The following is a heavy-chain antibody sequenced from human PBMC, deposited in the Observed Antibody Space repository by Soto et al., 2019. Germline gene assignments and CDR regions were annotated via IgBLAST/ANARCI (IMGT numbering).Heavy chain of an antibody. V-gene: IGHV1-69*12. Sequence: QVQLVQSGAEVKKPGSSVKVSCKASGGTFSSYAISWVRQAPGQGLEWMGGIIPIFGTANYAQKFQGRVTSTADESTSTDYMELSSLRSGDTAVYYCAYLVYGKGYWGQGTLVTVSS. CDR3: AYLVYGKGY. J-gene: IGHJ4*02. CDR1: GGTFSSYA. CDR2: IIPIFGTA. D-gene: IGHD3-10*01.